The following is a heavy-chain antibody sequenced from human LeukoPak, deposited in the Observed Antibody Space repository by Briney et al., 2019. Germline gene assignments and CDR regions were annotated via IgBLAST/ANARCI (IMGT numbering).Heavy chain of an antibody. Sequence: PGGSLRLSCAASGFTFDDYAMHWVRQAPGKGLEWVSGISWNSGSIGYADSVKGRFTISRDSAKNSLYLQMNSLRAEDTALYYCAKDYPQMGEYSSSPYGMDVWGQGTTVTVSS. CDR1: GFTFDDYA. J-gene: IGHJ6*02. V-gene: IGHV3-9*01. CDR2: ISWNSGSI. CDR3: AKDYPQMGEYSSSPYGMDV. D-gene: IGHD6-6*01.